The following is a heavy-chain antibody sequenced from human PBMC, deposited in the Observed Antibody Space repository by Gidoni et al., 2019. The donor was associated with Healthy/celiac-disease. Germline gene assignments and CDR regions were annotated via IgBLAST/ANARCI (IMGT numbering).Heavy chain of an antibody. D-gene: IGHD3-16*01. CDR3: AKDTLYEVDSYYYYGMDV. V-gene: IGHV3-23*01. Sequence: EVQLLESGGGLVKPGRSLRRSCAASGFIISSDAMSWVRQAPGKGLEWVSAISGSGGSTYYADSVKGRFTISRDNSKNTLYLQMNSLRSEDTAVYYCAKDTLYEVDSYYYYGMDVWGQGTTVTVSS. CDR2: ISGSGGST. J-gene: IGHJ6*02. CDR1: GFIISSDA.